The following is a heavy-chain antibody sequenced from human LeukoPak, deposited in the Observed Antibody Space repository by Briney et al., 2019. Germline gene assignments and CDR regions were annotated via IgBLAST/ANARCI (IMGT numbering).Heavy chain of an antibody. CDR3: AKGFYFYGSGSSDY. D-gene: IGHD3-10*01. Sequence: GGSLRLSCAASGFTFSDYYMSWIRQAPGKGLEWVSAISGSGGSTYYADSVKGRFTISRDNSKNTLYLQMNSLRAEDTAVYYCAKGFYFYGSGSSDYWGQGTLVTVSS. V-gene: IGHV3-23*01. CDR2: ISGSGGST. J-gene: IGHJ4*02. CDR1: GFTFSDYY.